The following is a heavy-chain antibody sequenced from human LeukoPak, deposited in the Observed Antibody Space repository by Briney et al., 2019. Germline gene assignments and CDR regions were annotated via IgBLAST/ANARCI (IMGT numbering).Heavy chain of an antibody. CDR2: IGGSGDKT. V-gene: IGHV3-23*01. CDR1: GFTFNINA. D-gene: IGHD6-19*01. Sequence: SGGSLRLSCAASGFTFNINAISGVRHAPGKALEWVSTIGGSGDKTFYADSVKGRFTISRDNSKNMLHLQMSSLTGEDTALYYCVRRGDASSGWGDHDYWGQGALVTVSS. J-gene: IGHJ4*02. CDR3: VRRGDASSGWGDHDY.